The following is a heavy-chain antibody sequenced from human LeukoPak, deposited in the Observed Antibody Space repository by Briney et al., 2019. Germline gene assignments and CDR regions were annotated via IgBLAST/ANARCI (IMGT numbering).Heavy chain of an antibody. Sequence: PSETLSLTCAVSGGSISSGGYSWSWIRQPPGKGLEWIGYIYYSGSTNYNPSLKSRVTISVDTSKNQFSLKLSSVTAADTAVYYCARHVNRIVGATKGAFDIWGQGTMVTVSS. V-gene: IGHV4-61*08. CDR2: IYYSGST. CDR3: ARHVNRIVGATKGAFDI. CDR1: GGSISSGGYS. D-gene: IGHD1-26*01. J-gene: IGHJ3*02.